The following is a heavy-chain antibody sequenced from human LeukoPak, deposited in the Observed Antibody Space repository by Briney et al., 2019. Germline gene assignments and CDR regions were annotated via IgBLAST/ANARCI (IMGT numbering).Heavy chain of an antibody. V-gene: IGHV3-53*01. D-gene: IGHD2-15*01. Sequence: GGSLRLSCAASGFTVSSSYMYWVRQAPGKGLEWVSFFYRGDSTYYAESVGGRFTISRDNSKNTLYLLMNSLIPEDTAVYYCAREVVSIPSYFESWGRGTLVTVSS. J-gene: IGHJ4*02. CDR3: AREVVSIPSYFES. CDR1: GFTVSSSY. CDR2: FYRGDST.